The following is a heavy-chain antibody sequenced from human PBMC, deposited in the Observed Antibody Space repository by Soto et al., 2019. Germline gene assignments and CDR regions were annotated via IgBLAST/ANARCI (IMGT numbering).Heavy chain of an antibody. J-gene: IGHJ4*02. Sequence: QITLKESGPTLMKPTETLTLTCTFSGFSLTTSGVAVGWIRQPPGKALEWLALIYWDDDKRYSPPLSPRLTIKEDTSKNQVVLTMGNMDPMDTATYFCAHSVEMTTIRAFDYWGQGILVTVSS. CDR3: AHSVEMTTIRAFDY. CDR2: IYWDDDK. D-gene: IGHD4-4*01. CDR1: GFSLTTSGVA. V-gene: IGHV2-5*02.